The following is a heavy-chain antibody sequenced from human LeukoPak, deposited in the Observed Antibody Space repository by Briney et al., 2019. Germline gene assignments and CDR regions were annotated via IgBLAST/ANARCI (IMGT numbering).Heavy chain of an antibody. CDR3: ARVAPDDFWRNSYYYYGMDV. CDR1: GFTFSSYG. Sequence: GGSLRLSCAASGFTFSSYGMHWVRQAPGKGLEWVSSISSSSSYIYYADSVKGRFTISRDNAKNSLYLQMNSLRAEDTAVYYCARVAPDDFWRNSYYYYGMDVWGQGTTVTVSS. D-gene: IGHD3-3*01. CDR2: ISSSSSYI. J-gene: IGHJ6*02. V-gene: IGHV3-21*01.